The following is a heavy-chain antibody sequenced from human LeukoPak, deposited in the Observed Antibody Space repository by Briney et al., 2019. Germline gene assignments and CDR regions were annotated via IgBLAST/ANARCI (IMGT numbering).Heavy chain of an antibody. CDR2: IKQDGSEK. D-gene: IGHD4-17*01. V-gene: IGHV3-7*04. CDR3: ARDLRDDYGDYVKEFDYFDY. CDR1: GFTFSSYW. J-gene: IGHJ4*02. Sequence: GGSLRLSCAASGFTFSSYWMSWVRQAPGKGLEWVANIKQDGSEKYYVDSVKGRFTISRDNAKNSLYLQMNSLRAEDTAVYYCARDLRDDYGDYVKEFDYFDYWGQGTLVTVSS.